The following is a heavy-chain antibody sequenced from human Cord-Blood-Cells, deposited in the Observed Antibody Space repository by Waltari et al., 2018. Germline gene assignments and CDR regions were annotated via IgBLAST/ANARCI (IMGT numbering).Heavy chain of an antibody. V-gene: IGHV3-33*01. Sequence: QVQLVESGGGVVQPGRSLRLSCAASGFTFSSYGIHWVRQAPGKGLEWVAVIWYDGSNKYYADSVKGRFTISRDNSKNTLYLQMNSLRAEDTAVYYCARDLWGSDAFDIWGQGTMVTVSS. CDR3: ARDLWGSDAFDI. J-gene: IGHJ3*02. CDR2: IWYDGSNK. CDR1: GFTFSSYG. D-gene: IGHD7-27*01.